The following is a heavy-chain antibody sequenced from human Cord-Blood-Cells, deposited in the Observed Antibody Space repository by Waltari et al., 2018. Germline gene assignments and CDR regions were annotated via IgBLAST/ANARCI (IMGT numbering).Heavy chain of an antibody. V-gene: IGHV4-34*01. J-gene: IGHJ2*01. CDR2: INHSVST. Sequence: QVQLQQWGAGLLKPSETLSLTCAVYGGSFSGYYWCWIRQPPGKGLEWIGEINHSVSTNYNPSLKSRVTISVDTSKNQFSLKLSSVTAADTAVYYCARGIGSWYWYFDLWGRGTLVTVSS. CDR3: ARGIGSWYWYFDL. D-gene: IGHD6-13*01. CDR1: GGSFSGYY.